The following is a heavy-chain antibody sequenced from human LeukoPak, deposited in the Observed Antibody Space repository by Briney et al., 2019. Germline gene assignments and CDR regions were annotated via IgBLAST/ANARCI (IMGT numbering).Heavy chain of an antibody. CDR3: ARRLYCSGGSCYHDFGY. V-gene: IGHV5-10-1*01. J-gene: IGHJ4*02. Sequence: GESLRISCKGSGYSFTSYWISWVRQMPGKGLEWMGRIDPSDSYTNYSPSFQGHVTISADKSISTAYLQWSSLKASDTAMYYCARRLYCSGGSCYHDFGYWGQGTLVTVSS. D-gene: IGHD2-15*01. CDR1: GYSFTSYW. CDR2: IDPSDSYT.